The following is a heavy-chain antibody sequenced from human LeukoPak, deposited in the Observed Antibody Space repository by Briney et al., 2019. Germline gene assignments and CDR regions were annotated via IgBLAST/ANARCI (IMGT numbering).Heavy chain of an antibody. CDR3: AKDRTGGASSWYFDL. V-gene: IGHV3-23*01. J-gene: IGHJ2*01. CDR1: GFTFSSYA. Sequence: GGSLRLSCAASGFTFSSYAMSWVRQAPGKGLEWVSAISGSGGNTYYADSVKGRFTISRDNSKNTLYLQMDSLRAEDTAVYYCAKDRTGGASSWYFDLGGRGTLVTVSS. CDR2: ISGSGGNT. D-gene: IGHD1-26*01.